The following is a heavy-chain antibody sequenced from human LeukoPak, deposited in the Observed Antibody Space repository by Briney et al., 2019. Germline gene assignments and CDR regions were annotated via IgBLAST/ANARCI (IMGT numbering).Heavy chain of an antibody. V-gene: IGHV1-8*01. D-gene: IGHD3-10*01. CDR1: GYTFTSYD. Sequence: ASVKVSCKASGYTFTSYDINWVRQATGQGLEWMGWMNPNSGNTGYAQKFQGRVTMTRNTSISTAYMGLSSLRSEDTAVYYCARQGDYYGSGSYYFWDSSYYYYYMDVWGKGTTVTISS. J-gene: IGHJ6*03. CDR3: ARQGDYYGSGSYYFWDSSYYYYYMDV. CDR2: MNPNSGNT.